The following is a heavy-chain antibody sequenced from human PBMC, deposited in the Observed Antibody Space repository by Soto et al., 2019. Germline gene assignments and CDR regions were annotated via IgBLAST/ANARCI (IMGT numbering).Heavy chain of an antibody. D-gene: IGHD1-7*01. V-gene: IGHV6-1*01. J-gene: IGHJ6*03. CDR3: AGTTSHQCYYRDV. CDR1: GDSVSSNSAA. CDR2: TYYRSRWYN. Sequence: PSQTLSLTCAISGDSVSSNSAAWNWIRLSPSRGLEWLARTYYRSRWYNDYAVSVRSRITVNPDTSKNQFSLQLTSVTPEDTAVYYCAGTTSHQCYYRDVWGKGTSVTVSS.